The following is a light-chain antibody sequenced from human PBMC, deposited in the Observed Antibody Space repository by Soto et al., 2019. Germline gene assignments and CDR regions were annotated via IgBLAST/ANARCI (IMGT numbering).Light chain of an antibody. Sequence: QMTQYPSSLSAAVGDRVTITCRASQSIARFLNWYQQKPGEVPKLLIFGASYLRSGVPSRFSGSGSGTHFALTITSLQPEDFATYFCQQSHVAPYTFGQGTNL. CDR2: GAS. V-gene: IGKV1-39*01. CDR3: QQSHVAPYT. J-gene: IGKJ2*01. CDR1: QSIARF.